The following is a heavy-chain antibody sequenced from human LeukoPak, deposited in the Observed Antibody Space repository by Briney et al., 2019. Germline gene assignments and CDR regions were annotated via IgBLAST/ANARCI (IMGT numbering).Heavy chain of an antibody. CDR2: ISWNSGSI. CDR3: AKDMGIVANLDAFDI. CDR1: GFTFDDYA. V-gene: IGHV3-9*01. D-gene: IGHD5-12*01. Sequence: HPGGSLRLSCAASGFTFDDYAMHWVRQAPGKGLEWVSGISWNSGSIGYADSVKGRFTISRDNAKNSLYLQMNSLRAEDTALYYCAKDMGIVANLDAFDIWGQGTMVTVSS. J-gene: IGHJ3*02.